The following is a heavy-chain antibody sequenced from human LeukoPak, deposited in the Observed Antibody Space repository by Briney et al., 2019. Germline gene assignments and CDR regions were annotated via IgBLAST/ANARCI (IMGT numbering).Heavy chain of an antibody. CDR3: ARGDGDYVDY. Sequence: PGGSLRLSCAASGFTFSIYWMHWVRQVPGKGLVWVSRITSDGSSTSYADSVKGRFTISRDNAKSTLYLQMNSLRAEDTAVYYCARGDGDYVDYWGQGTLVTVSS. V-gene: IGHV3-74*01. CDR2: ITSDGSST. CDR1: GFTFSIYW. J-gene: IGHJ4*02. D-gene: IGHD4-17*01.